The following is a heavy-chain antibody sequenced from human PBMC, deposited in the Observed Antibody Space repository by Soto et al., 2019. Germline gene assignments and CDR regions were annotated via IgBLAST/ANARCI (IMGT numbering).Heavy chain of an antibody. CDR3: ATSPKGWLQYDFDY. Sequence: ASVNVSCKVSGYTLTELSMQWVRQAPGKGLEWMGGFDPEDGETIYAQKFQGRVTMTEDTSTDTAYMELSSLRSEDTAVYYCATSPKGWLQYDFDYWRQGTLITVSS. CDR1: GYTLTELS. J-gene: IGHJ4*02. V-gene: IGHV1-24*01. CDR2: FDPEDGET. D-gene: IGHD5-12*01.